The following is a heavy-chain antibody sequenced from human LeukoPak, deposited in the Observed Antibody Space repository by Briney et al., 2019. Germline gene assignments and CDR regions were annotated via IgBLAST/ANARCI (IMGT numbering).Heavy chain of an antibody. V-gene: IGHV3-30*02. CDR2: IRYDGSNK. CDR1: GFTFSTYG. D-gene: IGHD6-19*01. CDR3: ANRPTVAVAGMGKAFDI. Sequence: QPGGSLRLSCAASGFTFSTYGMHWVRQAPGKGLEWVAFIRYDGSNKYYADSVKGRFTISRDNSKNTLYLQMNSLRAEDTAVYYCANRPTVAVAGMGKAFDIWGQGTTVTVSS. J-gene: IGHJ3*02.